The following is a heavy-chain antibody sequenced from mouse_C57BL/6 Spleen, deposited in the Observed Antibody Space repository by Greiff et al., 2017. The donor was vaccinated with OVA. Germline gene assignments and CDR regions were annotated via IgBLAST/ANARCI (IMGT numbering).Heavy chain of an antibody. J-gene: IGHJ1*03. V-gene: IGHV6-6*01. CDR1: GFTFSDAW. Sequence: EVKLMESGGGLVQPGGSLKLSCAASGFTFSDAWMGWVRQSPEKGLEWVAEIRNKANNHATYYAASVKGRFTISRDDSKSSVYLKMNSVRAEDTGIYFCTRHRGSSYGDFDVWGTGTTVTVS. CDR2: IRNKANNHAT. CDR3: TRHRGSSYGDFDV. D-gene: IGHD1-1*01.